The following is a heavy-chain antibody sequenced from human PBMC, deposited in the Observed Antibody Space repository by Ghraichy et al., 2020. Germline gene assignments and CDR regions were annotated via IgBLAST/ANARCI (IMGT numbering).Heavy chain of an antibody. J-gene: IGHJ6*02. CDR3: ARDRDYDFWSGYYFRYYYGMDV. D-gene: IGHD3-3*01. V-gene: IGHV3-7*01. CDR2: IKQDGSEK. CDR1: GFTFSSYW. Sequence: LTCAASGFTFSSYWMSWVRQAPGKGLEWVANIKQDGSEKYYVDSVKGRFTISRDNAKNSLYLQMNSLRAEDTAVYYCARDRDYDFWSGYYFRYYYGMDVWGQGTTVTVSS.